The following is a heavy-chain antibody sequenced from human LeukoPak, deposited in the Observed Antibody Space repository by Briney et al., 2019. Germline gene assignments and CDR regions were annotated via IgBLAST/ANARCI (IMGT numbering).Heavy chain of an antibody. D-gene: IGHD6-19*01. V-gene: IGHV4-59*08. Sequence: SETLSLTCTVSGGSISSYYWSWIRQPPGKGLEWIGYIYYSGSTNYNPSLKSRVTISVDTSKNQFSLKLSSVTAADTAVYYCARPYSSPQAPSYYYGMDVWGQGTTVTVSS. CDR3: ARPYSSPQAPSYYYGMDV. CDR1: GGSISSYY. J-gene: IGHJ6*02. CDR2: IYYSGST.